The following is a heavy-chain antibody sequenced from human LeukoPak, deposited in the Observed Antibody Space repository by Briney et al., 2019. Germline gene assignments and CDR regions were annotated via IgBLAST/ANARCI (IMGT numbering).Heavy chain of an antibody. D-gene: IGHD5-12*01. Sequence: GGSLRLSCAASGFTVSSNYMSWVRQAPGKGLEWVSVIYSGGSTYYADSVKGRFTISRDNSKNSLYLQMNSLRAEDTAVYYCARDQDGYAGHFDYWGQGTLVTVSS. J-gene: IGHJ4*02. V-gene: IGHV3-66*01. CDR3: ARDQDGYAGHFDY. CDR2: IYSGGST. CDR1: GFTVSSNY.